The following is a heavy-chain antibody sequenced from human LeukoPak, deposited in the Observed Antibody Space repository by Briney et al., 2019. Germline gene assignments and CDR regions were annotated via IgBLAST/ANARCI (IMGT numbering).Heavy chain of an antibody. CDR3: AKDVYDFWSGYYPYYFDY. D-gene: IGHD3-3*01. Sequence: PGGSLRLSCAASGFTFSSYAMSWVRQAPGKGLEWVSSASGSGGSTYYADSVKGRFTISRDNSKNTLYLQMNSLRAEDTAVYYCAKDVYDFWSGYYPYYFDYWGQGTLVTVSS. J-gene: IGHJ4*02. CDR1: GFTFSSYA. V-gene: IGHV3-23*01. CDR2: ASGSGGST.